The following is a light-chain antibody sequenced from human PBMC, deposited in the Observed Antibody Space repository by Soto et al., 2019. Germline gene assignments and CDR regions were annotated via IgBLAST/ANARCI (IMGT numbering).Light chain of an antibody. CDR3: CSYAGSSTFEV. CDR1: SSDVGSYNL. CDR2: EGS. V-gene: IGLV2-23*03. Sequence: QSALTQPASVSGSPGQSITNSCTGTSSDVGSYNLVSWYQQHPGKAPKLMIYEGSKRPSGVSNRFSGSKSGNTASLTISGLQAEDEADYYCCSYAGSSTFEVFGGATKLTVL. J-gene: IGLJ2*01.